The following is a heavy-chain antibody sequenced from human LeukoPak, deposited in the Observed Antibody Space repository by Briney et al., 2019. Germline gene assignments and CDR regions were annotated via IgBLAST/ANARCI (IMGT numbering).Heavy chain of an antibody. V-gene: IGHV3-30*18. CDR2: ISYDGSNK. D-gene: IGHD5-24*01. CDR3: AKDWMATTPPFGY. J-gene: IGHJ4*02. CDR1: GFTFSSYG. Sequence: GRSLRLSCAASGFTFSSYGMHWVRQAPGKGLEWAAVISYDGSNKYYADSVKGRFTISRDNSKNTLSLQMNSLRAEDTAVYYCAKDWMATTPPFGYWGQGTLVTVSS.